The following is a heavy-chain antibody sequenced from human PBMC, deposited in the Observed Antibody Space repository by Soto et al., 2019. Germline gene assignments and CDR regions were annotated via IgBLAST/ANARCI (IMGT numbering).Heavy chain of an antibody. CDR1: GFSFIPYW. J-gene: IGHJ4*02. CDR2: IKEDGSEK. Sequence: EVQLVESGGGLVQSGGSLSLPCKAPGFSFIPYWRNWVGQAPGKGLEWLASIKEDGSEKQYVDSVKGRFTISRDNAKNSLYLQMNSLSEEDTAVYYCVRAISGSFALWGQGTLVIVSS. V-gene: IGHV3-7*04. D-gene: IGHD3-9*01. CDR3: VRAISGSFAL.